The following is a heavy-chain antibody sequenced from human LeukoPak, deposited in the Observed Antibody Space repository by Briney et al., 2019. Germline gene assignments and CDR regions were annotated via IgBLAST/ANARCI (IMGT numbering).Heavy chain of an antibody. Sequence: GGSLRLSCAASGFAFSYYGMHWVRHAPGKGLEWVAVISHDGSNIHYGDSVKGRFTISRDNSKNTVYLQMNSLRAEDTAIYYCAKDPYRVVVATGNYLDPWGQGTLVTVSS. V-gene: IGHV3-30*18. CDR1: GFAFSYYG. CDR2: ISHDGSNI. D-gene: IGHD2-15*01. CDR3: AKDPYRVVVATGNYLDP. J-gene: IGHJ5*02.